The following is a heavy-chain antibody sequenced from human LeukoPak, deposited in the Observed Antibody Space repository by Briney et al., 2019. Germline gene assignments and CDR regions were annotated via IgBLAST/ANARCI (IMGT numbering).Heavy chain of an antibody. CDR2: ISGSGGST. D-gene: IGHD2/OR15-2a*01. CDR3: ARDLRGYYLVYFDY. CDR1: GFTFSSYA. Sequence: GGSLRLSCAASGFTFSSYAMSWVRQAPGKGLEWVSAISGSGGSTYYADSVKGRFTISRDNSKNTLYLQMNSLRAEDTAVYYCARDLRGYYLVYFDYWGQGTLVTVSS. J-gene: IGHJ4*02. V-gene: IGHV3-23*01.